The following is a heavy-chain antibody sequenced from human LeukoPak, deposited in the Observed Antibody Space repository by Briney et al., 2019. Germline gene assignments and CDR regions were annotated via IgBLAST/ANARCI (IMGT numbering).Heavy chain of an antibody. CDR1: GGTFSSYA. CDR3: ARGAVGGYCSSTSCLPLR. J-gene: IGHJ4*02. V-gene: IGHV1-69*13. CDR2: IIPIFGTA. Sequence: SVKVSCKASGGTFSSYAISWVRQAPGHGLKWMGGIIPIFGTANCAQRFQGRVTITGVESTSTAYMELSSLRSEDTAVYYCARGAVGGYCSSTSCLPLRWGQGTLVTVSS. D-gene: IGHD2-2*03.